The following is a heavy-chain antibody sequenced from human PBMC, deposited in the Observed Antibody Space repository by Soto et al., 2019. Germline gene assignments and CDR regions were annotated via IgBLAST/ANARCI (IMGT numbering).Heavy chain of an antibody. V-gene: IGHV4-31*03. CDR3: ARRGYSGYDYYYYYGMDV. CDR1: GGSISSGGYY. D-gene: IGHD5-12*01. J-gene: IGHJ6*02. Sequence: SETLSLTCTVSGGSISSGGYYRSWIRQHPGKGLEWIGYIYYSGSTYYNPSLKSRVTISVDTSKNQFSLKLSSLRSEDTAVYYCARRGYSGYDYYYYYGMDVWGQGTTVTVSS. CDR2: IYYSGST.